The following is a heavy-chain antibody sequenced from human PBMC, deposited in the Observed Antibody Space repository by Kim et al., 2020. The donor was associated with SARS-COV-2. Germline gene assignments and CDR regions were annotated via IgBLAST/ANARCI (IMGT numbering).Heavy chain of an antibody. J-gene: IGHJ6*02. CDR3: AREVNDYYYSGMDV. D-gene: IGHD3-22*01. Sequence: NPYLQSRVTRSVDTSKNQFSLKLSSVTAADTAVYYCAREVNDYYYSGMDVRGQGTTVTVSS. V-gene: IGHV4-31*02.